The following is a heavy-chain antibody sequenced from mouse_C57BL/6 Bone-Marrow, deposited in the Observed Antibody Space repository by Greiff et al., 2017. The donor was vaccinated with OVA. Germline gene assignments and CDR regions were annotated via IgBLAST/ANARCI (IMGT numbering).Heavy chain of an antibody. V-gene: IGHV1-81*01. CDR3: ARWGLLLAWFAY. J-gene: IGHJ3*01. D-gene: IGHD2-3*01. CDR1: GYPFTSSG. Sequence: QVQLKESGAELARPGASVKLSCKASGYPFTSSGISWVKQRTGQGLEWIGEIYPRSGNTYYNEKFKGKATLTADKSSSTAYMELRSLTSEDSAVYFCARWGLLLAWFAYWGQGTLVTVSA. CDR2: IYPRSGNT.